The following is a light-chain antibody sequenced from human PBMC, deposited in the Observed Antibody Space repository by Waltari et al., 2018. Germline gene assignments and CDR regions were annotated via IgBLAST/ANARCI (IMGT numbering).Light chain of an antibody. V-gene: IGKV2-28*01. Sequence: DIVMTQSPLSLPVTPGEAASISCRSNQSLLHSDGNTSLVWYLQRPGQSPQLLIYWGSNRASGVPDRFSGSGSGTDFTLKISRVEADDVGIYYCMQGLQSPTFGGGTKVEIK. CDR1: QSLLHSDGNTS. CDR3: MQGLQSPT. J-gene: IGKJ4*01. CDR2: WGS.